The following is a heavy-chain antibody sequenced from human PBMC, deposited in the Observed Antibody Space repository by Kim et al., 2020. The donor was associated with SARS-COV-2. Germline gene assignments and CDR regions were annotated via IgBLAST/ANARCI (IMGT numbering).Heavy chain of an antibody. D-gene: IGHD6-13*01. Sequence: GGSLRLSCAASGFTFSSYAMSWVRQAPGKGLEWVSAISGSGGSTYYADSVKGRFTISRDNSKNTLYLQMNSLRAEDTAVYYCAKEVSRKAAAGGWFDPWGQGTLVTVSS. V-gene: IGHV3-23*01. CDR2: ISGSGGST. J-gene: IGHJ5*02. CDR3: AKEVSRKAAAGGWFDP. CDR1: GFTFSSYA.